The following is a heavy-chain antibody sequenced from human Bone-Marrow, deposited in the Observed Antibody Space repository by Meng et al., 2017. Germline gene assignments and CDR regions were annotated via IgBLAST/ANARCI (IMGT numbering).Heavy chain of an antibody. J-gene: IGHJ4*02. CDR1: GGSISSYY. V-gene: IGHV4-59*01. CDR2: IYYSGST. CDR3: ARDLDY. Sequence: QDQLQESGPGLVKPSETLSLTCTVSGGSISSYYWSWIRQPPGKGLEWIGYIYYSGSTNYNPSLKSRVTISVDTSKNQFSLKLSSVTAADTAVYYCARDLDYWGQGTLVTVSS.